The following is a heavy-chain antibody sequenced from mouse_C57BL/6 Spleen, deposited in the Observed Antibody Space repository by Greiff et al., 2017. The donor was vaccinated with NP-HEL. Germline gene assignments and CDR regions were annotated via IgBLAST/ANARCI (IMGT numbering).Heavy chain of an antibody. CDR3: ARFHYDYDGGV. Sequence: QVQLQQPGAELVRPGSSVKLSCKASGYTFTSYWMDWVKQRPGQGLEWIGNIYPSDSETHYNQKFKDKATLTVDKSSSTAYMQLSSLTSEDSAVYYGARFHYDYDGGVWGTGTTVTVSS. CDR2: IYPSDSET. CDR1: GYTFTSYW. D-gene: IGHD2-4*01. V-gene: IGHV1-61*01. J-gene: IGHJ1*03.